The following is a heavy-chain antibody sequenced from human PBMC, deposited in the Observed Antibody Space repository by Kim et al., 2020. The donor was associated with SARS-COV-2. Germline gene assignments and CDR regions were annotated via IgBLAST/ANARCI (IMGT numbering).Heavy chain of an antibody. D-gene: IGHD3-10*01. V-gene: IGHV3-11*01. J-gene: IGHJ6*02. CDR3: ARPFTMVRGVLYGMDV. Sequence: GGSLRLSCAASGFTFSDYYMSWIRQAPGKGLEWVSYISSSGSTIYYADSVKGRFTISRDNAKNSLYLQMNSLRAEDTAVYYCARPFTMVRGVLYGMDVWGQGTTVTVSS. CDR2: ISSSGSTI. CDR1: GFTFSDYY.